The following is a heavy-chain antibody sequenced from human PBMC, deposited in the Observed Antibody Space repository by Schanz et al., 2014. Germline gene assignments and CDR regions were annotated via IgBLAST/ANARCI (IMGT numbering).Heavy chain of an antibody. CDR2: INPNSGGT. CDR3: ARNIIATARAYDI. D-gene: IGHD6-13*01. V-gene: IGHV1-2*06. CDR1: GYTFNGYY. Sequence: QVQLVQSGAEVKKPGASVKVSCKASGYTFNGYYMHWVRQAPGQGLEWMGRINPNSGGTIYAQKFQGRVTVTRDTSISTVYVELSSLRSDDTAVYYCARNIIATARAYDIWGQGTMVTVSS. J-gene: IGHJ3*02.